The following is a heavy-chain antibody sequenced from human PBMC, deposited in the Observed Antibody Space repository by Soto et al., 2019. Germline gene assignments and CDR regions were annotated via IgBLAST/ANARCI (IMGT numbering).Heavy chain of an antibody. D-gene: IGHD2-15*01. J-gene: IGHJ3*02. V-gene: IGHV3-33*01. CDR1: GFTFSTYG. Sequence: QVQLVESGGGVVQPGRSLRLSCAASGFTFSTYGMHWVRQAPGKGLEWVALVWFDGSDKYSSDSVKGRFTISRDNSKNTLYLQMNSLRAEGTAVYYCARLYCSASSCYSVGGFDIWGQGTMVTVSS. CDR3: ARLYCSASSCYSVGGFDI. CDR2: VWFDGSDK.